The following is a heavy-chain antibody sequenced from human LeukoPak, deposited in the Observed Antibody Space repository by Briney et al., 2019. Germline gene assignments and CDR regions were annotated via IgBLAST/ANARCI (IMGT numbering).Heavy chain of an antibody. CDR3: ARDNDLTGYYGLDY. Sequence: GGSLRLSCAASGFSFSSYGMHWVRQAPGKGLEWVAVIWYDGSNKYYADSVKGRFTISRDNSKNTLYLQMNSLRAEDTAVYYCARDNDLTGYYGLDYWGQGTLVTVSS. J-gene: IGHJ4*02. CDR1: GFSFSSYG. D-gene: IGHD3-9*01. CDR2: IWYDGSNK. V-gene: IGHV3-33*01.